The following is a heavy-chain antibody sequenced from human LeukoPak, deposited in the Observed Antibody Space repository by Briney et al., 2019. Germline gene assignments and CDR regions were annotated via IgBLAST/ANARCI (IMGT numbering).Heavy chain of an antibody. CDR1: GGSISSGGYY. V-gene: IGHV4-31*03. D-gene: IGHD2-2*01. CDR3: ARVNPQSSTSPRGYYYMDV. CDR2: IYYSGST. J-gene: IGHJ6*03. Sequence: PSETLSLTCTVSGGSISSGGYYWSWIRQHPGKGLEWIGYIYYSGSTYYNPSLKSRVTISVDTSKNQFSLKLSSVTAADTAVYYCARVNPQSSTSPRGYYYMDVWGKGTTVTVSS.